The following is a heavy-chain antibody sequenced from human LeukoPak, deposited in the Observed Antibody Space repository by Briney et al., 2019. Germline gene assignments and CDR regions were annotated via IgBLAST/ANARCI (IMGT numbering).Heavy chain of an antibody. D-gene: IGHD3-22*01. J-gene: IGHJ4*02. CDR1: GSPFISYW. Sequence: GEPLDISCQGSGSPFISYWSSWVRRLHGKGLKWMGIIYPVDSDTRYSPSFKGQVTISADKSISTAYLQWSSLKASDTAMYYCARHRISGYYDSSGYAGGVGFDYWGQGTLVTVSS. CDR2: IYPVDSDT. CDR3: ARHRISGYYDSSGYAGGVGFDY. V-gene: IGHV5-51*01.